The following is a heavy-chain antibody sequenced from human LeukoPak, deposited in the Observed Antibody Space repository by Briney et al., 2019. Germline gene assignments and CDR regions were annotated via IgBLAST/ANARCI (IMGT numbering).Heavy chain of an antibody. CDR1: GFIFNNYA. CDR3: ARDEGSSSWYYYYGMDV. CDR2: ISYDGSNK. V-gene: IGHV3-30*04. D-gene: IGHD6-13*01. J-gene: IGHJ6*02. Sequence: PGGSLRLSCAASGFIFNNYAIHWVRQAPGKGLEWVAVISYDGSNKYYADSVKGRFTISRDTSRNTLSLQMNSLRAEDTAVYYCARDEGSSSWYYYYGMDVWGQGTTVTVSS.